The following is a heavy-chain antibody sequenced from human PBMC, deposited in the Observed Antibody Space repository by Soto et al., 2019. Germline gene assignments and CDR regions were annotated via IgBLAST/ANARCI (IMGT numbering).Heavy chain of an antibody. V-gene: IGHV3-48*02. J-gene: IGHJ4*02. D-gene: IGHD5-18*01. CDR3: ARGIHSYGYSVGYY. CDR2: ISSSSSTI. CDR1: GFTFSSYS. Sequence: QPGGSLRLSCAASGFTFSSYSMNWVRQVPGKGLEWVSYISSSSSTIYYADSVKGRFTISRDNAKNSLYLQMNSLRDEDTAVYYCARGIHSYGYSVGYYWGQGTLVTVSS.